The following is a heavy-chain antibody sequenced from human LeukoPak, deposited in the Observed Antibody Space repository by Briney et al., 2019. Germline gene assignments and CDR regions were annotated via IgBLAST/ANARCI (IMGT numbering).Heavy chain of an antibody. CDR3: VRGTGY. Sequence: PGGSLRLSCSVSGFTFSTYVMHWVRQAPGKGLEYVSPISSNGDNTYYADSVKGRFTISRDNSKNTLYLRMSSLRADDTAVYYCVRGTGYWGQGTLVTVSS. V-gene: IGHV3-64D*06. CDR1: GFTFSTYV. J-gene: IGHJ4*02. CDR2: ISSNGDNT.